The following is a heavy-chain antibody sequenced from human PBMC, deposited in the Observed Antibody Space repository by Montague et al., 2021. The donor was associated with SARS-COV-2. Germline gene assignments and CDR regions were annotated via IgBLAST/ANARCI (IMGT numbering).Heavy chain of an antibody. CDR2: ISYSGST. V-gene: IGHV4-59*08. D-gene: IGHD2-15*01. Sequence: SETLSLTCTVSGGSISSFYWSWFRQPPGKGLEWIGYISYSGSTNYNPSLTSRVTMSVDTSKNQFSLKVNSVTAADTAVYYCARHYSATLPADYWGQGTLVTVSS. CDR3: ARHYSATLPADY. CDR1: GGSISSFY. J-gene: IGHJ4*02.